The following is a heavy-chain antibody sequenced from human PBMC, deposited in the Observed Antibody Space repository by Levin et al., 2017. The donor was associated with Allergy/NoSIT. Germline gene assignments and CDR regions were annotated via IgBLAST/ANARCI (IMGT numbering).Heavy chain of an antibody. Sequence: GESLKISCTASGFSFSDYGMHWVRQAPGKGLEWLSLIVNDGTYKFYADSVKGRFTISRDNSKSTLYLQMNSLRPEDSAIYYCAKGWFDPWGQGTLVTVSS. CDR1: GFSFSDYG. CDR3: AKGWFDP. V-gene: IGHV3-30*18. CDR2: IVNDGTYK. J-gene: IGHJ5*02.